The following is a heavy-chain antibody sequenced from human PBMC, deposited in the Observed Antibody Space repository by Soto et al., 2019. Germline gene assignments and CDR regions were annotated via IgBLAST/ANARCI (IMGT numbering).Heavy chain of an antibody. Sequence: SETLSLTCTVSGGSISSYYWSWIRQPPGKGLEWIGYIYYSGSTNYNPSLKSRVTISVDTSKNQFSLKLSSVTAADTAVYYCARVPYYYGMDVWGQGTTVTVSS. CDR2: IYYSGST. V-gene: IGHV4-59*12. J-gene: IGHJ6*02. CDR1: GGSISSYY. CDR3: ARVPYYYGMDV.